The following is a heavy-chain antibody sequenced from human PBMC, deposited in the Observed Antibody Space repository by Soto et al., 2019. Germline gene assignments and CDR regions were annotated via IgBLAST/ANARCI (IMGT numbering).Heavy chain of an antibody. CDR3: ARAHGIGWHYFDY. J-gene: IGHJ4*02. CDR2: SIPIFGTA. CDR1: GGTFSSYA. V-gene: IGHV1-69*01. D-gene: IGHD6-19*01. Sequence: QVQLVQSGAEVKKPGSSVKVSCKASGGTFSSYAISWVRQDPGQGLEWVGGSIPIFGTANYEQKFQCRVTITADESTSKASMELSSLRSEDRAVDYCARAHGIGWHYFDYWGQGTLVTVSS.